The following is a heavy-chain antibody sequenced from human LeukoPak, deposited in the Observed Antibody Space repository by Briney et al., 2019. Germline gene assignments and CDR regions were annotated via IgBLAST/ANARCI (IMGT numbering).Heavy chain of an antibody. J-gene: IGHJ4*02. CDR1: GGSISSYY. V-gene: IGHV4-59*01. CDR2: IYYSGST. D-gene: IGHD3-22*01. CDR3: ARGGFYYDSSGYPYYFDY. Sequence: PSETLSLTCTVSGGSISSYYWSWIRQPPGKGLEWIGYIYYSGSTNYNPSFKSRVTISVDTSKNQFSLKLSSVTAADTAVYYCARGGFYYDSSGYPYYFDYWGQGTLVTVSS.